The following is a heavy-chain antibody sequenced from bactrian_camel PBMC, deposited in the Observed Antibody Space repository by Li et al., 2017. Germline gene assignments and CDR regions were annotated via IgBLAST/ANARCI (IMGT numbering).Heavy chain of an antibody. V-gene: IGHV3S53*01. Sequence: QVQLVESGGGQVQPGGSLTVSCVASGATHMSSFCMAWFRQTPGNEREGVASIAQDGRATYADSLEGRITISQDGAENTVYLQMNGLKPEDTAMYYCAADQLYGTCRDVLDFPARGQGTQVTVSS. D-gene: IGHD7*01. J-gene: IGHJ4*01. CDR3: AADQLYGTCRDVLDFPA. CDR1: GATHMSSFC. CDR2: IAQDGRA.